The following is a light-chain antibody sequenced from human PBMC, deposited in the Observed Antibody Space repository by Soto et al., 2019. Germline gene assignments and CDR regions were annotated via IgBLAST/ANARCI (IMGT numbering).Light chain of an antibody. Sequence: EVVMTQSPGTLSVSPGERATLSCRASQSISRNLAWYQQKPGRAPRLLIYDVSTRATGVPARFSGSGSETEFTLTISSLQSEDFAVYYCQQYNNLPPYTFGQGTKLEIK. J-gene: IGKJ2*01. CDR3: QQYNNLPPYT. CDR1: QSISRN. CDR2: DVS. V-gene: IGKV3-15*01.